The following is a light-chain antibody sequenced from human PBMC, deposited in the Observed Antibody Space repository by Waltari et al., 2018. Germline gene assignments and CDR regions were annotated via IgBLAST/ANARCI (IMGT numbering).Light chain of an antibody. CDR3: QQYGSSPRFT. V-gene: IGKV3-20*01. CDR2: GAS. CDR1: QSVSSSY. Sequence: EIVLTQSPGTLPLSPRERATLACRASQSVSSSYLAWYQQKPGQAPRLLIYGASSRATGIPDRFSRSGSGTDFTLTISRLEPEDFAVYYCQQYGSSPRFTFGPGTKVDIK. J-gene: IGKJ3*01.